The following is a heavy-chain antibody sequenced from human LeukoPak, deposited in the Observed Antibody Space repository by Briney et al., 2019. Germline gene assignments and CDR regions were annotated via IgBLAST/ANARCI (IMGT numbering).Heavy chain of an antibody. V-gene: IGHV3-23*01. Sequence: PGRSLRLSCAASGFTFTNYAMNWVRQAPGKGLEGVSAISGSGGSTYYADSVKGRFTISRDNSKNTLYLQMNSLRAEDTAVYYCAKYLGATGLDAFDFWGQGTMVTVSS. D-gene: IGHD1-26*01. CDR1: GFTFTNYA. J-gene: IGHJ3*01. CDR2: ISGSGGST. CDR3: AKYLGATGLDAFDF.